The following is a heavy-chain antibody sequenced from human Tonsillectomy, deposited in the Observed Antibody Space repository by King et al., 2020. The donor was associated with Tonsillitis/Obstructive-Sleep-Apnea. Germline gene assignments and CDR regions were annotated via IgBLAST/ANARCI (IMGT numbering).Heavy chain of an antibody. CDR2: INWSGGST. CDR1: GFIFDDYD. J-gene: IGHJ3*02. D-gene: IGHD2-2*01. Sequence: VQLVESGGGVVRPGGSLRLSCAASGFIFDDYDMTWVRQAPGKGLEWVSGINWSGGSTGYGDSVKGRFTISRDNAKNSLYLQMNSLRAEDTALYYCAGDIGCSSTSCPWNDAFDIWGQGTMVTVSS. V-gene: IGHV3-20*04. CDR3: AGDIGCSSTSCPWNDAFDI.